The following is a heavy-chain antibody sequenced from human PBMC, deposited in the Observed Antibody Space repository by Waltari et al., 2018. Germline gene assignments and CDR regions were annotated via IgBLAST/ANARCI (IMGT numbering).Heavy chain of an antibody. J-gene: IGHJ4*02. CDR2: IRYDGSNK. CDR3: AKDRGGIFGVVGLFDY. D-gene: IGHD3-3*01. Sequence: QVQLVESGGGVVQPGGSLRLTCAASGFTFSSYGMHWVCQAPAKGLEWVAFIRYDGSNKYYSDSVKGRFTISRDNSKNTLYLQMNSLRAEDTAVYYCAKDRGGIFGVVGLFDYWGQGTLVTVSS. CDR1: GFTFSSYG. V-gene: IGHV3-30*02.